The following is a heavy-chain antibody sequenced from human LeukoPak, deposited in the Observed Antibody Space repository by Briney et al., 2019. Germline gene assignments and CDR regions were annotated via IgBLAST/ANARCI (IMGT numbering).Heavy chain of an antibody. D-gene: IGHD6-13*01. J-gene: IGHJ3*02. CDR2: ISGSGGST. CDR1: GFTFSSYA. V-gene: IGHV3-23*01. CDR3: ARGPYSSSWYHDAFDI. Sequence: PGGSLRLSCAASGFTFSSYAMSWVRQAPGKGLEWVSAISGSGGSTYYADSVKGRFTISRDNSKNTLYLQMNSLRAEDTAVYYCARGPYSSSWYHDAFDIWGQGTMVTVSP.